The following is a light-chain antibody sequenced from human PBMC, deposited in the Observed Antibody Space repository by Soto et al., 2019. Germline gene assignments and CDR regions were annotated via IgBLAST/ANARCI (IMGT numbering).Light chain of an antibody. CDR1: QSVLYSSNNKNY. CDR3: QQYYSTPPT. J-gene: IGKJ1*01. CDR2: WPS. Sequence: DIVMTQCPDSLAVSLGERATINCKSSQSVLYSSNNKNYLAWYQQKPGQPPKLIIYWPSTRESGVPDRFSGSGSGTDFTLTISSLQAEDGAVYYCQQYYSTPPTFGQGTKVQIK. V-gene: IGKV4-1*01.